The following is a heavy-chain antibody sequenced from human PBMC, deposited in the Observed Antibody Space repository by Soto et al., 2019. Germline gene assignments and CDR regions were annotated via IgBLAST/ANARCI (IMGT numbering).Heavy chain of an antibody. CDR2: ISSSGSTT. D-gene: IGHD3-22*01. CDR3: ARDRDYTTDYYGNDAFDI. Sequence: PGGSLRLSCAGSGFTFSNFEVNWVRQAPGKGLEWVSYISSSGSTTYYADSVKGRFTIPRDNAKNLVYMQMNNLRAEDTALYYCARDRDYTTDYYGNDAFDIWGLGTMVTVSS. CDR1: GFTFSNFE. V-gene: IGHV3-48*03. J-gene: IGHJ3*02.